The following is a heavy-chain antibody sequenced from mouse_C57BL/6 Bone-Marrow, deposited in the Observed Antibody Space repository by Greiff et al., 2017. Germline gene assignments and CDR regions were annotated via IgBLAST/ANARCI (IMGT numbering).Heavy chain of an antibody. CDR1: GFTFSSYT. D-gene: IGHD1-1*01. CDR2: ISGGGGNT. V-gene: IGHV5-9*01. CDR3: ARPPYYGSSHWYFDV. Sequence: EVQGVESGGGLVKPGGSLKLSCAASGFTFSSYTMSWVRQTPEKRLEWVATISGGGGNTYYPDSVKGRFTISRDNAKNTLYLQMSSLRSEDTALYYCARPPYYGSSHWYFDVWGTGTTVTVSS. J-gene: IGHJ1*03.